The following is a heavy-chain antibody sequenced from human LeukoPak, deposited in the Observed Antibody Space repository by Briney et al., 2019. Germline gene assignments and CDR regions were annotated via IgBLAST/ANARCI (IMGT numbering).Heavy chain of an antibody. Sequence: ASVKVSCKASGGTFSSYAISWVRQAPGQGLEWMGGIILIFGTANYAQKFQGRVTITADKSTSTAYMELSSLRSEDTAVYYCAVTYYYGSGSYFVIDYWGQGTLVTVSS. CDR1: GGTFSSYA. J-gene: IGHJ4*02. CDR3: AVTYYYGSGSYFVIDY. V-gene: IGHV1-69*06. D-gene: IGHD3-10*01. CDR2: IILIFGTA.